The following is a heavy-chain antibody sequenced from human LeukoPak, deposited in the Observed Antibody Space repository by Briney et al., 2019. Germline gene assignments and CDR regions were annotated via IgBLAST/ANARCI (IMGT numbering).Heavy chain of an antibody. CDR3: ARDTNSGDFWSGYFVY. CDR2: ISAYNGNT. J-gene: IGHJ4*02. CDR1: GYTFTSYG. D-gene: IGHD3-3*01. V-gene: IGHV1-18*01. Sequence: GASVKVSCKASGYTFTSYGISWVRQAPGQGLEWMEWISAYNGNTNYAQKLQGRVTMTTDTSTSTAYMELRSLRSDDTAVYYCARDTNSGDFWSGYFVYWGQGTLVTVSS.